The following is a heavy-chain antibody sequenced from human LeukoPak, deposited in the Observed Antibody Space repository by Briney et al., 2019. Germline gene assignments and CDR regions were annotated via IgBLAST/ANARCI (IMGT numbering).Heavy chain of an antibody. CDR3: ARHRGGYDYFDY. CDR1: GGSISSSSYY. V-gene: IGHV4-39*01. J-gene: IGHJ4*02. D-gene: IGHD5-12*01. CDR2: IYYSGST. Sequence: PSETLSLTCTVSGGSISSSSYYWGWIRQPPGKGLEWVGSIYYSGSTYYNPSLKSRVTISVDTSKNQSSLSLRSVTAADTAVYYCARHRGGYDYFDYWGQGTPVTVSS.